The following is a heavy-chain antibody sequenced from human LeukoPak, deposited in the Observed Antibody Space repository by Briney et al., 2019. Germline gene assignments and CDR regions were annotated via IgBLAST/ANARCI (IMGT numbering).Heavy chain of an antibody. CDR3: ARDRTTCRYCSGGSCYSAWTDFDY. V-gene: IGHV1-2*02. CDR1: GYTFTGYY. Sequence: ASVKVSCKASGYTFTGYYMHWVRQAPGQGLEWMGWINPNSGGTNYAQKFQGRVTMTRDTSISTAYMELSRLRSDDTAVYYCARDRTTCRYCSGGSCYSAWTDFDYWGQGTLVTVSS. CDR2: INPNSGGT. D-gene: IGHD2-15*01. J-gene: IGHJ4*02.